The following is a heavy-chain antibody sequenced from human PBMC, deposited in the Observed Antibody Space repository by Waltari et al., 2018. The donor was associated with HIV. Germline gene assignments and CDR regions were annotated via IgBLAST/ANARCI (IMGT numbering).Heavy chain of an antibody. D-gene: IGHD5-18*01. CDR1: GFTFSSYG. J-gene: IGHJ6*02. Sequence: QVQLVESGGGVVQPGRSLRLSCAASGFTFSSYGMHWVRQAPGKGLEWVEVISYDGSNEYYADSVKGRFTISRDNSKNTLYLQMNSLRAEDMAVYYCAKPAAMASYGMDVWGQGTTVTVSS. CDR3: AKPAAMASYGMDV. V-gene: IGHV3-30*18. CDR2: ISYDGSNE.